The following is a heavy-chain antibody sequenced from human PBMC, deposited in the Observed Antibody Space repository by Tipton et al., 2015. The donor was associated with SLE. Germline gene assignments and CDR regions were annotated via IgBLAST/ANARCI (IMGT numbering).Heavy chain of an antibody. CDR1: GYTFSTYD. CDR2: MNPKSGNT. Sequence: QSGAEVKKPGASVKVSCRASGYTFSTYDINWVRQAPGQGLEWMGWMNPKSGNTGYAQKFQGRVTITRDTSASTAYMELSSLRSEDTSVYYCATDSSTWPDAFHIWGQGTMVTVSS. D-gene: IGHD2-2*01. CDR3: ATDSSTWPDAFHI. J-gene: IGHJ3*02. V-gene: IGHV1-8*01.